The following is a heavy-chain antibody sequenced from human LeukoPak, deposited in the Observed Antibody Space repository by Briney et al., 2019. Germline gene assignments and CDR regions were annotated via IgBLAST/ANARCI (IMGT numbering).Heavy chain of an antibody. CDR1: GFTFSSYG. CDR3: ARDHFRGMGPLDY. CDR2: IWNDGTYK. Sequence: GGSLRLSCAASGFTFSSYGMHWVRQAPGKGLEWVADIWNDGTYKYYADSVKGRFTISRDNSKNTLYLQMNSLRAEDTAVYYCARDHFRGMGPLDYWGQGTLVTVST. V-gene: IGHV3-33*01. D-gene: IGHD3-3*02. J-gene: IGHJ4*02.